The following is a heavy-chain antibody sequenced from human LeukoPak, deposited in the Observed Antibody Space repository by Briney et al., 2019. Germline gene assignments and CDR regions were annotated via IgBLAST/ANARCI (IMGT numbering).Heavy chain of an antibody. J-gene: IGHJ3*02. CDR3: ARGTWGIAARSWAFDI. CDR2: MYYSGST. Sequence: LEALSLSCTVSGYSISSGYYWSWIRPPPGKGLEWIGYMYYSGSTNYNPSLKSRVTISVDTSKKQFSLKLSSVTAADTAVYYCARGTWGIAARSWAFDIWGQGTMVTVSS. D-gene: IGHD6-6*01. CDR1: GYSISSGYY. V-gene: IGHV4-61*01.